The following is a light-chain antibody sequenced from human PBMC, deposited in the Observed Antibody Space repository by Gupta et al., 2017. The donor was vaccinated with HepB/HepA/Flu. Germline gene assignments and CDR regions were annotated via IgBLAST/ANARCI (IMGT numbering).Light chain of an antibody. V-gene: IGKV1-39*01. CDR1: QTIDNY. CDR3: QQSYSTPFT. Sequence: DIQMTQSPSSLSASVGDRVTITCRASQTIDNYLNWFQQTPGKPPKLLISAASTLQGGVPSRFSGSGSGTDFTLTINSGQREDFVNYYCQQSYSTPFTFGPGTKVDIK. J-gene: IGKJ3*01. CDR2: AAS.